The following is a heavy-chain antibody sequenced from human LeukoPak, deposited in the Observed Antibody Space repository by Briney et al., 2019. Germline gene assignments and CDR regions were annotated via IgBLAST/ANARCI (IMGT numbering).Heavy chain of an antibody. CDR2: ISGSGSDT. CDR1: GFTFSSYE. V-gene: IGHV3-48*03. J-gene: IGHJ6*04. Sequence: GGSLRLSCAASGFTFSSYEMNWVRQAPGKGLEWISTISGSGSDTNYADSVKGRFTISRDNAKNSLYLQMNSLRAEDTAVYYCAELGITMIGGVWGKGTTVTISS. CDR3: AELGITMIGGV. D-gene: IGHD3-10*02.